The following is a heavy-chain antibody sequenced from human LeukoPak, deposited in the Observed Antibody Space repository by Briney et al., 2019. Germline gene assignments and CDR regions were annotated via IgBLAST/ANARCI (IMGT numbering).Heavy chain of an antibody. J-gene: IGHJ5*02. CDR2: INSDGTTT. Sequence: GGSLRLSCAASGFTLSNYWMHWVRQAPGKGLVWVSRINSDGTTTTYADSVKGRFTISRDNAKNTLYLQMNSLRVEDTAVYYCARDPHGYWWFDPWGQGTLVTVSS. CDR1: GFTLSNYW. CDR3: ARDPHGYWWFDP. V-gene: IGHV3-74*01. D-gene: IGHD5-18*01.